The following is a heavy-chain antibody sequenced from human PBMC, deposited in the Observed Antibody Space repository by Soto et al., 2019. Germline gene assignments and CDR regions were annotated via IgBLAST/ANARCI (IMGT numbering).Heavy chain of an antibody. CDR1: GYTFTSYA. CDR3: ARYSSGWYRDVDYFDY. Sequence: GASVKVSCKASGYTFTSYAMHWVRQAPGQRLEWMGWINAGNGNTKYSQKFQGRVTITRDTSASTAYMELSSLRSEDTAVYYCARYSSGWYRDVDYFDYWGQGTLVTVSS. V-gene: IGHV1-3*01. D-gene: IGHD6-19*01. CDR2: INAGNGNT. J-gene: IGHJ4*02.